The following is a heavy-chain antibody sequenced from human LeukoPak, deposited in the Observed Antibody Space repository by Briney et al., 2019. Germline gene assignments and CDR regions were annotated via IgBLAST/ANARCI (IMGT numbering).Heavy chain of an antibody. J-gene: IGHJ4*02. CDR2: IKQDGSEK. CDR1: GFTFSNYW. D-gene: IGHD1-14*01. Sequence: GGSLRLSRAASGFTFSNYWMSWVRQAPGKGLEWVANIKQDGSEKYYVDSVKGRFTISRDNAKNSLYLQMNSLRAEDTAVYYCARLRTFDYWGQGTLVTVSS. V-gene: IGHV3-7*03. CDR3: ARLRTFDY.